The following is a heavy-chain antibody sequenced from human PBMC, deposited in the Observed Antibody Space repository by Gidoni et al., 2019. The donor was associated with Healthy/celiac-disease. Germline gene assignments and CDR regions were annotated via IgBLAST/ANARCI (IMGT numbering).Heavy chain of an antibody. CDR3: AKARELRSHYFDY. D-gene: IGHD1-26*01. CDR1: GFPFDDYA. CDR2: ISWNSGSI. J-gene: IGHJ4*02. V-gene: IGHV3-9*01. Sequence: EVQLVESGGGLVQPGRSLRLSCAASGFPFDDYAMHWVRQAPGKGLEWVSGISWNSGSIGYADSVKGRFTISRDNAKNSLYLQMNSLRAEDTALYYCAKARELRSHYFDYWGQGTLVTVAS.